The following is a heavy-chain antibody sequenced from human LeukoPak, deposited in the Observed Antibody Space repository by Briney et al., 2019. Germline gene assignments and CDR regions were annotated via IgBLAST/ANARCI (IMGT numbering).Heavy chain of an antibody. J-gene: IGHJ2*01. V-gene: IGHV1-69*04. CDR1: GGTFSSYA. CDR3: ARERKSGSSQTLGYFDL. D-gene: IGHD1-26*01. Sequence: SVKVSCKASGGTFSSYAISWVRQAPGQGLEWMGRIIPILGIANYAQKFQGRVTITADKSTSTAYMELSSLRSEDTAVYYCARERKSGSSQTLGYFDLWGRGTLVTVSS. CDR2: IIPILGIA.